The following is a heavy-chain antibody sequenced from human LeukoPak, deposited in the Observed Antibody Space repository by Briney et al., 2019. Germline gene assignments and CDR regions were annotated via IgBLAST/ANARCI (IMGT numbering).Heavy chain of an antibody. CDR1: GGSISSGDYY. CDR3: ARAGATHWFDP. D-gene: IGHD1-26*01. CDR2: INYSGST. Sequence: PSQTLSLTCAVSGGSISSGDYYWSWIRQPPGKGLEWIGYINYSGSTYYNPSLKGRVTISADTSKNQFSLKLTSVTAADTAVYYCARAGATHWFDPWGQGTLVTVSS. V-gene: IGHV4-30-4*08. J-gene: IGHJ5*02.